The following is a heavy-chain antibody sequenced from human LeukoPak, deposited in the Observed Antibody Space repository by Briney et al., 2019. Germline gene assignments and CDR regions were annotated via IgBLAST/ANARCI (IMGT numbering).Heavy chain of an antibody. J-gene: IGHJ4*02. CDR1: GGYISSNF. Sequence: SETLSLTCTVSGGYISSNFWAWIRQPPGKGLEWIGYIYYSGSTNYNPSLTSRVTISLDTSKTQFSLNLTSVTAADTAVYYCAKERSSGWYGTTFDYWGPGSLVTVSS. D-gene: IGHD6-19*01. V-gene: IGHV4-59*13. CDR3: AKERSSGWYGTTFDY. CDR2: IYYSGST.